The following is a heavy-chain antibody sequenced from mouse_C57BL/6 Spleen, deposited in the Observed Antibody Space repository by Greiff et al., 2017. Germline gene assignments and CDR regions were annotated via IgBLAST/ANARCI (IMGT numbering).Heavy chain of an antibody. Sequence: QVQLQQPGAELVKPGASVKMSCKASGYTFTSYWITWVKQRPGQGLEWIGDIYPGSGSTNYNEKFKSKDTLTVDTSSSTAYMQLSSLTSEDSAVYYCAEGGNYPYYFDYWGQGTTLTVSS. CDR1: GYTFTSYW. CDR3: AEGGNYPYYFDY. J-gene: IGHJ2*01. D-gene: IGHD2-1*01. V-gene: IGHV1-55*01. CDR2: IYPGSGST.